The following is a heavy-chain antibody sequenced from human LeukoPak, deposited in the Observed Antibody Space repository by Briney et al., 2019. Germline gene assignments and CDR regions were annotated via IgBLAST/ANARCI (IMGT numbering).Heavy chain of an antibody. Sequence: GGSLRLSCEASGFTFNNYVMTWVRQAPGKGLEWVSSISASAAMTYYADSVKGRFTVSRENSNNRLYLQMSGLTAADTAVYYCAKDRSIGTYYTFDHWGQGTLVTVSS. V-gene: IGHV3-23*01. J-gene: IGHJ4*02. CDR1: GFTFNNYV. CDR2: ISASAAMT. D-gene: IGHD1-26*01. CDR3: AKDRSIGTYYTFDH.